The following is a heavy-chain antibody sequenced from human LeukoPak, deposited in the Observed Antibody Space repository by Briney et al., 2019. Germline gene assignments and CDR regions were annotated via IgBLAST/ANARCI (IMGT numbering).Heavy chain of an antibody. J-gene: IGHJ5*02. CDR3: ARDQPGTYTLSST. Sequence: GGSLRLSCAASGFTFSNYAMHWVRQAPGKGLEWVAFISFDGSDKYYADSVKGRFTISRDNSKNTLYLQMNSLRAEDTAVYYCARDQPGTYTLSSTWGQGTLVTVSS. CDR2: ISFDGSDK. D-gene: IGHD6-19*01. CDR1: GFTFSNYA. V-gene: IGHV3-30-3*01.